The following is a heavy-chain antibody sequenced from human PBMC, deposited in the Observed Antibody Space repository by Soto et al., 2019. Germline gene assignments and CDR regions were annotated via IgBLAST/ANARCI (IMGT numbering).Heavy chain of an antibody. CDR2: IIPIFGTA. V-gene: IGHV1-69*13. D-gene: IGHD4-17*01. CDR3: ARYRGYGDSRPFDY. Sequence: ASVQVSCKASGGTFSSYAISWVRQAPGQGLEWMGGIIPIFGTANYAQKFQGRVTITADESTSTAYMELSILRSEDTAVYYCARYRGYGDSRPFDYWGQGTLVTVSS. J-gene: IGHJ4*02. CDR1: GGTFSSYA.